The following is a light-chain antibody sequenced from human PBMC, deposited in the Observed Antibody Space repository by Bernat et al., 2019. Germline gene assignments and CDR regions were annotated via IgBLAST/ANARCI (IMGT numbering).Light chain of an antibody. CDR3: AAWDDSLNGWV. CDR2: ATN. CDR1: SSDIGSNS. J-gene: IGLJ3*02. V-gene: IGLV1-44*01. Sequence: QSVLTQPPSASGTPGQRVTISCSGSSSDIGSNSVTWYQQFPGTAPKVLMYATNERPSGVPDRFYGSKSGTSASLAISGLLSDDEADYYCAAWDDSLNGWVFGGGTKLTVL.